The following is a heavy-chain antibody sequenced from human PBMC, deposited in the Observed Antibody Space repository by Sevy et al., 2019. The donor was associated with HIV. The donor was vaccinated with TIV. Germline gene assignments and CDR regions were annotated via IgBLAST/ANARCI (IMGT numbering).Heavy chain of an antibody. CDR3: AKAGYYDSSGYYFDY. CDR2: ISGSGGST. Sequence: GGSLRLSCAASGFTFSSYAMSWVRRAPGKGLEWVSAISGSGGSTYYADSVKGRFTISRDNSKNTLYLQMNSLRAEDTAIYYCAKAGYYDSSGYYFDYWGQGTLVTVSS. CDR1: GFTFSSYA. V-gene: IGHV3-23*01. D-gene: IGHD3-22*01. J-gene: IGHJ4*02.